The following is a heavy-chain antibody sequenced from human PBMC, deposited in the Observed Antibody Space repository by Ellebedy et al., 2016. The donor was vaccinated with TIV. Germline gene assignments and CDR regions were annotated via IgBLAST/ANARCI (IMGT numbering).Heavy chain of an antibody. CDR2: ISGSSSYI. V-gene: IGHV3-21*01. CDR1: GFTFSNYS. Sequence: GGSLRLXXAASGFTFSNYSMNWVRQAPGKGLEWVSSISGSSSYIYYADSVKGRFIISRDNAKNSLYLQMNSLRAEDTAGYYCARDTSRNYDILTGYYTPYYYGMDVWGQGTTVTVSS. CDR3: ARDTSRNYDILTGYYTPYYYGMDV. D-gene: IGHD3-9*01. J-gene: IGHJ6*02.